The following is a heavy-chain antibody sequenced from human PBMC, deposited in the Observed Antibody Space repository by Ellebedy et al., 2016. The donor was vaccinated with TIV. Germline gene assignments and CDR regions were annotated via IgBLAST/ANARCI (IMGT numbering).Heavy chain of an antibody. CDR2: GGRDY. CDR3: ARGTTGWFGVDY. Sequence: GESLNISCVSPGFTFSDYSMHWVRPAPGQGMERVAVGGRDYYYANSVNGRCSISRDTSQNSLYLQMNRLRSEDTAVYSCARGTTGWFGVDYWGQGTLVTVSS. V-gene: IGHV3-30-3*01. CDR1: GFTFSDYS. D-gene: IGHD3-10*01. J-gene: IGHJ4*02.